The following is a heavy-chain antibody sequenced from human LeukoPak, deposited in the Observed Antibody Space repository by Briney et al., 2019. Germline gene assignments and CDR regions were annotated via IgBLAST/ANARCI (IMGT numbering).Heavy chain of an antibody. J-gene: IGHJ4*02. CDR2: ISYDGSNK. Sequence: GRSLRLSCAASGFTFSSYAMHWVRQAPGKGLEWVAVISYDGSNKYYADSVKGRFTISRDNSKNTLYLQMNRLRAEDTAVYYCARTYDFWSGYYSGRYFDYWGQGTLVTVSS. D-gene: IGHD3-3*01. CDR3: ARTYDFWSGYYSGRYFDY. V-gene: IGHV3-30*04. CDR1: GFTFSSYA.